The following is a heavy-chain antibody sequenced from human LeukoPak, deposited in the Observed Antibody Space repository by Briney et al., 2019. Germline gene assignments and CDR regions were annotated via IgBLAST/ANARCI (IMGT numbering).Heavy chain of an antibody. D-gene: IGHD3-22*01. CDR1: GFTFSSYV. V-gene: IGHV3-23*01. CDR2: ISGSGSNT. Sequence: GGSLRLSCAASGFTFSSYVMTWVRQAPGKGLEWVSAISGSGSNTYYADSVKGRFTISRGNSKNTLYLQMDSLRAEDTAVYYCAKAPAYDTSGYYSDFWGQGTLVTVSS. CDR3: AKAPAYDTSGYYSDF. J-gene: IGHJ4*02.